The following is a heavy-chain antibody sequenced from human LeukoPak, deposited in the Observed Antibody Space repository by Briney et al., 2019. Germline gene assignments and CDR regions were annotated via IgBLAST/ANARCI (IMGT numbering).Heavy chain of an antibody. CDR1: GFTFSSYP. Sequence: GGSPRLSCAASGFTFSSYPMIWLRQAPGRVREGVSVISANSVATDYADSVRGRFTIPRDNAKNTLYLQMSNLRGEDTALYYCSKAGDTNYYRYGDYWGQGTLVTVSS. V-gene: IGHV3-23*01. J-gene: IGHJ4*02. CDR2: ISANSVAT. CDR3: SKAGDTNYYRYGDY. D-gene: IGHD5-18*01.